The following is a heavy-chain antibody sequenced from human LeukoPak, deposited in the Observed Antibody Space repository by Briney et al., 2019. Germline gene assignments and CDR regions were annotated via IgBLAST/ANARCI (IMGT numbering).Heavy chain of an antibody. CDR3: ARALWRVPAAMILPVVYYGMDV. J-gene: IGHJ6*02. CDR1: GYTFTSYD. CDR2: MNPNSGNT. V-gene: IGHV1-8*01. D-gene: IGHD2-2*01. Sequence: ASVKVSCKASGYTFTSYDINWVRQVTGQGLEWMGWMNPNSGNTGYAQKFQGRVTMTRNTSISTAYMELSSLRSEDTAVYYCARALWRVPAAMILPVVYYGMDVWGQGTTVTVSS.